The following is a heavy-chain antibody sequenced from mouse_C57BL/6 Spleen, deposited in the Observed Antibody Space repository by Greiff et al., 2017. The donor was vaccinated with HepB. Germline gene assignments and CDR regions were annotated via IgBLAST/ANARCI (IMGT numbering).Heavy chain of an antibody. D-gene: IGHD1-1*01. Sequence: QVQLQQSGAELVKPGASVKISCKASGYAFSSYWMNWVKQRPGKGLEWIGQIYPGDGDTNYNGKFKGKATLTADKSSSTAYMQLSSLTSEDSAVYFCARKRITTVVEDYAMDYWGQGTSVTVSS. CDR1: GYAFSSYW. V-gene: IGHV1-80*01. J-gene: IGHJ4*01. CDR2: IYPGDGDT. CDR3: ARKRITTVVEDYAMDY.